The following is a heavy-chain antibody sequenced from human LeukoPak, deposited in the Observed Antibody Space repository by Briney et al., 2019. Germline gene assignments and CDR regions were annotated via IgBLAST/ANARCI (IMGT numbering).Heavy chain of an antibody. CDR3: TKGYSGYDYAFDY. Sequence: GGSLRLSCAASGFSFSSYGMHWARQAPGKGLEWVAVISVDGSNEYYADSVKGRFTISRDNSKNTLFLQMSSLRGEDTAVYYCTKGYSGYDYAFDYWGQGTLVTVSS. CDR1: GFSFSSYG. J-gene: IGHJ4*02. CDR2: ISVDGSNE. D-gene: IGHD5-12*01. V-gene: IGHV3-30*18.